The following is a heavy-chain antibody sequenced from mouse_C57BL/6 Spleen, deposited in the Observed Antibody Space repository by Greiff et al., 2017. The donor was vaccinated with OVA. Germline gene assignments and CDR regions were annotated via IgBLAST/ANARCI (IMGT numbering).Heavy chain of an antibody. V-gene: IGHV1-26*01. Sequence: VQLQQSGPELVKPGASVKISCKASGYTFTDYYMNWVKQSHGKSLEWIGDINPNNGGTSYNQKFKGKATLTVDKSSSTAYMELRSLTSEDSAVYYCARGGITTVVDYWGQGTTLTVSS. CDR1: GYTFTDYY. J-gene: IGHJ2*01. CDR2: INPNNGGT. CDR3: ARGGITTVVDY. D-gene: IGHD1-1*01.